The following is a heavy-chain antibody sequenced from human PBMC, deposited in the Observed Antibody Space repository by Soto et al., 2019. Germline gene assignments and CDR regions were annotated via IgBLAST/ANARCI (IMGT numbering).Heavy chain of an antibody. CDR2: ISGSGGST. D-gene: IGHD2-2*01. J-gene: IGHJ6*02. CDR3: AALPAAILNYYYYSMDV. CDR1: GFTFSSYA. V-gene: IGHV3-23*01. Sequence: EVQLLESGGGLVQPGGSLRLSCAASGFTFSSYAMSWVRQAPGKGLEWVSAISGSGGSTYYADSVKGRFTISRDNSKNTLYLQMNSLRAEDTAVYYCAALPAAILNYYYYSMDVWGQGTTVTVSS.